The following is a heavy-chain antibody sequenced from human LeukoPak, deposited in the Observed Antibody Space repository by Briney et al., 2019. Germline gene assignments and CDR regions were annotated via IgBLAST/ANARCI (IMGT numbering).Heavy chain of an antibody. J-gene: IGHJ4*02. D-gene: IGHD2-15*01. Sequence: GGSLRLSCAVSGFTFSSYAMSWVRQAPGKGLEWVSAISGSGGSTYYADSVKGRFTISRDNSKNTLYLQMNSLRAEDTAVYYCAKVRSGGSCYFDYWGQGTLVTVSS. CDR1: GFTFSSYA. CDR3: AKVRSGGSCYFDY. CDR2: ISGSGGST. V-gene: IGHV3-23*01.